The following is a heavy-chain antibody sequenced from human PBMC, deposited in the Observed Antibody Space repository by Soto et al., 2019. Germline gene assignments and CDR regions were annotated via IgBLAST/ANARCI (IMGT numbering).Heavy chain of an antibody. D-gene: IGHD2-2*01. Sequence: LRLSCAASGFTFSSYGMHWVRQAPGKGLEWVALIWFDGSDKYYADSVKGRFTISRDNSKNTLYLQMNSLRADDTAVYYCARLYCSSTSCYSVGAFDIWGQGTMVTVSS. V-gene: IGHV3-33*01. CDR1: GFTFSSYG. CDR3: ARLYCSSTSCYSVGAFDI. J-gene: IGHJ3*02. CDR2: IWFDGSDK.